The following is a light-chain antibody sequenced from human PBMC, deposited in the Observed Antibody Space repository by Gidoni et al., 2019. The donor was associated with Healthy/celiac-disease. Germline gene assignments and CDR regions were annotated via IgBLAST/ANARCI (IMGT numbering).Light chain of an antibody. J-gene: IGKJ1*01. V-gene: IGKV3-11*01. CDR1: QSVSSY. Sequence: IVSTQTPATLSLSPGERATLSCRASQSVSSYLAWYQQKPGQAPRLLIYDASNRATGIPARFSGSGSGTDFTLTISSLEPEDFAVYYCQQRSNWPPWTFXQXTKVEIK. CDR3: QQRSNWPPWT. CDR2: DAS.